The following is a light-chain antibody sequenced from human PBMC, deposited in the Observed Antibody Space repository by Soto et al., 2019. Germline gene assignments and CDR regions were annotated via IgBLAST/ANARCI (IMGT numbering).Light chain of an antibody. CDR3: QQYDSSPPSFT. J-gene: IGKJ3*01. CDR2: GAS. Sequence: EIVLTQSPGTLSLSPGERATLSCRASQSVSSSYLAWYQQKPGQAPRLLIYGASSRATGIPDRFSGSGSGTDFTLTISILEPEDFAVYYCQQYDSSPPSFTFGPGTKVDIK. V-gene: IGKV3-20*01. CDR1: QSVSSSY.